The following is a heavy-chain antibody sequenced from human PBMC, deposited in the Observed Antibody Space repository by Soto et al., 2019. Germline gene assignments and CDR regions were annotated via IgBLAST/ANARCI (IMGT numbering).Heavy chain of an antibody. V-gene: IGHV3-30*18. CDR1: GFTFSSYG. D-gene: IGHD3-3*01. CDR3: AKSGLRFLDWFDP. CDR2: ISYDGYNK. J-gene: IGHJ5*02. Sequence: QVQLVESGGGVVQPGRSLSLSCAASGFTFSSYGMHWVRQAPGKGLEWVAVISYDGYNKYYADSVKGRFTISRDNSKNTLKLQMTSLRLEDTAVYYCAKSGLRFLDWFDPWGQGTLVTVSS.